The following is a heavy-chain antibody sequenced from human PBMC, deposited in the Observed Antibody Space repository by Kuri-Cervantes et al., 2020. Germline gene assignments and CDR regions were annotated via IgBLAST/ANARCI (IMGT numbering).Heavy chain of an antibody. Sequence: ASVKVSCKASGYTFTGYYMHWVRQAPGQGLEWMGWINPNSGGTNYAQKFQGRVTMTRDTSISTAYMELSRLRSDDTAVYYRARGYYYDSSGYAYYYYGMDVWGQGTTVTVSS. CDR2: INPNSGGT. CDR3: ARGYYYDSSGYAYYYYGMDV. D-gene: IGHD3-22*01. J-gene: IGHJ6*02. V-gene: IGHV1-2*02. CDR1: GYTFTGYY.